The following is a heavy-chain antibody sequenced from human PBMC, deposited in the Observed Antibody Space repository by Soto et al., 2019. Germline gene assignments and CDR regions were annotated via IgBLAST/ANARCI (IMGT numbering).Heavy chain of an antibody. CDR3: ATRRGAAMVRSIYDY. V-gene: IGHV4-31*02. D-gene: IGHD5-18*01. J-gene: IGHJ4*02. Sequence: SETLSLTWTVSGGSISSGGYYWSWIRQHPGKGLEWIGYIYYSGSTYYNPSLKSRVTISVDTSKNQFSLKLSSVTAADTAVYYCATRRGAAMVRSIYDYWGQGTLVTVSS. CDR2: IYYSGST. CDR1: GGSISSGGYY.